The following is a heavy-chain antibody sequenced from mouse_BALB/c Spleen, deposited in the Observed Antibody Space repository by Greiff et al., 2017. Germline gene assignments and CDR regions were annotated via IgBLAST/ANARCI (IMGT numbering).Heavy chain of an antibody. J-gene: IGHJ4*01. V-gene: IGHV1-63*02. CDR1: GYTFTNYW. CDR2: IYPGGGYT. CDR3: AAYDGYYVRAMDY. Sequence: LQESGAELVRPGTSVKISCKASGYTFTNYWLGWVKQRPGHGLEWIGDIYPGGGYTNYNEKFKGKATLTADTSSSTAYMQLSSLTSEDSAVYFCAAYDGYYVRAMDYWGQGTSVTVSS. D-gene: IGHD2-3*01.